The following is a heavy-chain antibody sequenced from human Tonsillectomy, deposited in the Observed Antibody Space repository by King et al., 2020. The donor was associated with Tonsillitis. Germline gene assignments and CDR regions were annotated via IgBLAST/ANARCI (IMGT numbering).Heavy chain of an antibody. CDR3: TRDRAFSCFDY. V-gene: IGHV3-7*04. CDR1: GFTFRRDW. J-gene: IGHJ4*02. Sequence: VQLVESGGDSVQPGGSLRLSCAASGFTFRRDWMDWVRQAPGKGLEWGAGINPEGRQRYYVESVKGRFTISRDNAENSLFLHMTGLRTEDTAVYYCTRDRAFSCFDYWGQGTLVTVSS. D-gene: IGHD1-1*01. CDR2: INPEGRQR.